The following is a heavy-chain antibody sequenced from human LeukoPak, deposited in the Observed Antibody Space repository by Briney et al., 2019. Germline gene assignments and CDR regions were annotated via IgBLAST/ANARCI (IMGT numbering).Heavy chain of an antibody. V-gene: IGHV3-74*01. J-gene: IGHJ4*02. CDR3: AKEAAPRMDIVVVVAALFDY. CDR1: GFTFSNYW. D-gene: IGHD2-15*01. Sequence: GGSLRLSCAASGFTFSNYWMHWVRQAPGKGLVWVSRINSDGSSRNYADSVKGRFTISRDNAKNTLYLQMNSLRAEDTAVYYCAKEAAPRMDIVVVVAALFDYWGQGTLVTVSS. CDR2: INSDGSSR.